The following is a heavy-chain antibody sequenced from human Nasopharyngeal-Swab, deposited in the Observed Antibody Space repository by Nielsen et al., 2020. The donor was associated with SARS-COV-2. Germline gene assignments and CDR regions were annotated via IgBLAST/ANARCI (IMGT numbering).Heavy chain of an antibody. Sequence: SETLSLTCTVSGGSISTYSWSWIRQPPGKGLEWIGYIHSSGTTNYNPSLKSRVTISVDTSKNQFSLKLSSVTAADTAVYYCARDHSYYDSNGYYFDYWGLGTLVTVSS. V-gene: IGHV4-59*01. J-gene: IGHJ4*02. CDR2: IHSSGTT. D-gene: IGHD3-22*01. CDR1: GGSISTYS. CDR3: ARDHSYYDSNGYYFDY.